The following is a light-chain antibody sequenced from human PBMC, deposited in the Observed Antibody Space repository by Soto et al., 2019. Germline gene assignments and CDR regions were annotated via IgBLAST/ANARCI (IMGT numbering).Light chain of an antibody. CDR1: QGISSY. Sequence: AIRMTQSPSSFSASTGDRVTITCRASQGISSYLAWYQQKPGKAPKLLIYAASTLQSGVPSSFGGSGSGTDFTLTFSCLQSEDFATYYCQQYYSYPFSFGPGTKVDIK. CDR2: AAS. J-gene: IGKJ3*01. V-gene: IGKV1-8*01. CDR3: QQYYSYPFS.